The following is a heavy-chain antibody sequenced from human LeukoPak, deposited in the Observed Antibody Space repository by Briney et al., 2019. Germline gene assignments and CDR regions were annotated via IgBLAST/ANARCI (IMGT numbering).Heavy chain of an antibody. J-gene: IGHJ4*02. CDR1: GDSISSYY. CDR2: NYYSGST. D-gene: IGHD1-20*01. V-gene: IGHV4-59*01. CDR3: VRVNLHYFDY. Sequence: SETPSLTCCVPGDSISSYYCSLIPQPPGQGPGGSGYNYYSGSTNYNPSLKSRATISVDTSKNQFSLRLSSVTPADTAVYYCVRVNLHYFDYWGQGTLVTVSS.